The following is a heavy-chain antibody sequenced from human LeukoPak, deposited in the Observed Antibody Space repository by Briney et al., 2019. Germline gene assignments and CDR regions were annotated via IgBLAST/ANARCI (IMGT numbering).Heavy chain of an antibody. J-gene: IGHJ4*02. CDR2: LYYSGST. V-gene: IGHV4-39*01. Sequence: SETLSLACTVSGGSISSSSYYWDWIRQPPGKGLEWIGSLYYSGSTYYNPSLKSRVTISVDTSKNQFSLRLSSVTAADTAVFYCARRSYYDSSAIFDYWGQGTLVTVSS. CDR3: ARRSYYDSSAIFDY. D-gene: IGHD3-22*01. CDR1: GGSISSSSYY.